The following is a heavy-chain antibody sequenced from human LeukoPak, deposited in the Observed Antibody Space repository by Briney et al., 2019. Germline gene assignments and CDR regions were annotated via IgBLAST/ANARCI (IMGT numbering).Heavy chain of an antibody. Sequence: PGGSLRLSCAASGFTFSNAWMSWVRQAPGKRLEWVGRIKSKTDGGTTDYAAPVKGRFTISRDDSKNTLYLQMNSLKTEDTAVYYCTTFIDFGDYWFYYHYYYMDVWGKGTTVTVSS. D-gene: IGHD4-17*01. J-gene: IGHJ6*03. V-gene: IGHV3-15*01. CDR1: GFTFSNAW. CDR2: IKSKTDGGTT. CDR3: TTFIDFGDYWFYYHYYYMDV.